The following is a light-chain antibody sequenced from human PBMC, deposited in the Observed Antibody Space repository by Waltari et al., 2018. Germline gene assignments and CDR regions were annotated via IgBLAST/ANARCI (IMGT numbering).Light chain of an antibody. J-gene: IGKJ4*01. Sequence: DIQMTQSPSSLSASVGDRVTITCRASQNIDNYLNWYQQKPGKAPNLLIYNASSLQSGVPSRLDGSGSGTDFTLTISSLQPEDFATYYCQQSYSNPVTFGGGTKVEIK. V-gene: IGKV1-39*01. CDR1: QNIDNY. CDR2: NAS. CDR3: QQSYSNPVT.